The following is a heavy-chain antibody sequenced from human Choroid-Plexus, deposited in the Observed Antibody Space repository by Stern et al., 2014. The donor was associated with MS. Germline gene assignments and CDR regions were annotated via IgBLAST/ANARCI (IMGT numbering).Heavy chain of an antibody. D-gene: IGHD2/OR15-2a*01. CDR2: LSYDGSNK. CDR1: GFTFGSCA. J-gene: IGHJ5*02. CDR3: AKDRQYLTYFFDH. Sequence: VQLLESGGGVVQPGRPLRLSCVASGFTFGSCAMHWVRQAPGKGLEGVAGLSYDGSNKYYADSVKVRFTISRDNSQNTLYMQMSSLRPEDTAVYYCAKDRQYLTYFFDHWGQGSLVTVSS. V-gene: IGHV3-30*18.